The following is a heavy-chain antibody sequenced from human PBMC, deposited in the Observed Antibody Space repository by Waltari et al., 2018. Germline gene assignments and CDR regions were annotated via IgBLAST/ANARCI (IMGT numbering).Heavy chain of an antibody. CDR3: VVWLAGQGF. V-gene: IGHV3-72*01. J-gene: IGHJ4*02. CDR1: GFTFRAHY. Sequence: EVQLVESGGGLVQPGGSLRLSCTASGFTFRAHYMHWVRQAPGKGLECVGRTKSKTFNYATEYAASVKGRFTLSRDGPNNSLYLQMSSLKSEDTAVYYCVVWLAGQGFWGQGTLVTVSS. D-gene: IGHD6-19*01. CDR2: TKSKTFNYAT.